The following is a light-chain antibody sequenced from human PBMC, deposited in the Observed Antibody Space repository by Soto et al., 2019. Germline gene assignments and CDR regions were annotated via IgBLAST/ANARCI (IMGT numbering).Light chain of an antibody. CDR3: CSYAGSSTPYV. V-gene: IGLV2-23*02. CDR2: GVS. J-gene: IGLJ1*01. Sequence: QSVLTQPASVSGSPGQSITISCTGTSSGVGSYNLVSWYQQHPGKAPKLMIYGVSKRPSGVSNRFSGSKSGNTASLTISGLQAEDEADYYCCSYAGSSTPYVFGTGTKVTVL. CDR1: SSGVGSYNL.